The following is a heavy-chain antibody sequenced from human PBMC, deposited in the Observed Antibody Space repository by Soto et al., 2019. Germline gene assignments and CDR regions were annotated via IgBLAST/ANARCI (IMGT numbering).Heavy chain of an antibody. CDR1: EYTFRDAW. CDR3: TADHWS. J-gene: IGHJ4*02. CDR2: INRKIDGETT. Sequence: GGSLRLSRVVFEYTFRDAWMSWVRQAPGKWLEWVARINRKIDGETTDYAAPVEGRFTIARDDSKNTLYLQMSSLKIEHTAVYFCTADHWSWGQGXLVTVYS. D-gene: IGHD3-3*01. V-gene: IGHV3-15*01.